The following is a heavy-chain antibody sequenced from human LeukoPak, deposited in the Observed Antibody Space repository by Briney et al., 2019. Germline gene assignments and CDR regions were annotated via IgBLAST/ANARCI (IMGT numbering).Heavy chain of an antibody. V-gene: IGHV4-34*01. D-gene: IGHD4-11*01. CDR3: ARRQRFTPLLVYSNYGGDAFDI. J-gene: IGHJ3*02. CDR1: GGSFSGYY. CDR2: INHSGST. Sequence: PSETLSLTCAVYGGSFSGYYWSWIRQPPGKGLEWIGEINHSGSTNYNPSLKSRVTISVDTSKNQFSLKLSSVTAADTAVYYCARRQRFTPLLVYSNYGGDAFDIWGQGTMVTVSS.